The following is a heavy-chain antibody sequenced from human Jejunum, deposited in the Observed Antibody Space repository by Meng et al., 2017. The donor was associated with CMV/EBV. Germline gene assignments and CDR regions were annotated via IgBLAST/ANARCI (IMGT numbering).Heavy chain of an antibody. CDR2: TYYRSKWYS. V-gene: IGHV6-1*01. Sequence: QLQQSGPGLVKPSQTLSLTCAISGDSVSSNTVAWNWIRLSPSRGLEWLGRTYYRSKWYSEYTVSVRSRISITPDTSKNQFSLQLTSVTPDDTVVYYCARGEDSSLDYWGQGTLVTVSS. D-gene: IGHD6-13*01. CDR3: ARGEDSSLDY. CDR1: GDSVSSNTVA. J-gene: IGHJ4*02.